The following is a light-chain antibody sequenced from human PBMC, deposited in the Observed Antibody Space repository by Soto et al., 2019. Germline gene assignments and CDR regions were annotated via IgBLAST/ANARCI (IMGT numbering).Light chain of an antibody. V-gene: IGKV4-1*01. CDR3: QQYYTTPVT. J-gene: IGKJ1*01. CDR2: WAS. Sequence: DIVMTQSPDSLSVSLGERATINCKSSQTVLHGSNYLAWYPQKAGQPPKLLIYWASTRKSGGPDRFSGSGSGTEYTLTTTSLQAEDVAVYYCQQYYTTPVTFGQGTKVEI. CDR1: QTVLHGSNY.